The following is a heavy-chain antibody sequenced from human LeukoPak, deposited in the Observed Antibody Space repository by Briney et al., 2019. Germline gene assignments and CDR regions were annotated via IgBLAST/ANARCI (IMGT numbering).Heavy chain of an antibody. V-gene: IGHV1-24*01. CDR2: FDPEDGET. Sequence: GASVKVSCKVSGYTLTELSMHWVRQAPGKGLEWMGGFDPEDGETIYAQKFQGRVTMTEDTSTDTAYMELSSLRSEDTAVYYCATDGRHYYDSGSLRTYYYYGMDVWGQGTTVTVSS. J-gene: IGHJ6*02. D-gene: IGHD3-10*01. CDR1: GYTLTELS. CDR3: ATDGRHYYDSGSLRTYYYYGMDV.